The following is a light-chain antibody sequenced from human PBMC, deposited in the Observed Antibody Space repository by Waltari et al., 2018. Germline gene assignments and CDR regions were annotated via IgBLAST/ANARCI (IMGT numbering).Light chain of an antibody. CDR1: SSHVGCYNY. J-gene: IGLJ3*02. Sequence: QSALTQPASVSGSPGQSITIACGGTSSHVGCYNYVSCYQQHPGNVPKLLIFDVSNRPSGVSNRFSGSKSGNTASLTISGLQAEDESDYYCCSFTSRSTWVFGGGTKLTVL. CDR2: DVS. V-gene: IGLV2-14*01. CDR3: CSFTSRSTWV.